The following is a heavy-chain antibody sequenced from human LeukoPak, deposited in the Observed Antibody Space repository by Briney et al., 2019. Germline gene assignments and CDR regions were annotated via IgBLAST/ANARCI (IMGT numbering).Heavy chain of an antibody. CDR3: ARDGSPRGYYYYGMDV. CDR1: GYTLTSYY. D-gene: IGHD6-13*01. CDR2: INPSGGST. J-gene: IGHJ6*02. V-gene: IGHV1-46*01. Sequence: ASVKVSCKASGYTLTSYYMHWVRQAPGQGLEWMGIINPSGGSTSYAQKFQGRVTMTRDTSTSTVYMELSSLRSEDTAVYYCARDGSPRGYYYYGMDVWGQGTTVTVSS.